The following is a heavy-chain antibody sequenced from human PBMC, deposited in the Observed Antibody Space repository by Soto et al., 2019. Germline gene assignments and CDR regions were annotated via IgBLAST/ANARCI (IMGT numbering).Heavy chain of an antibody. V-gene: IGHV1-18*01. CDR3: ARGTPIVVVPAAIPYYYYGMDV. J-gene: IGHJ6*02. CDR2: ISAYNGNT. CDR1: GYTFTSYG. D-gene: IGHD2-2*01. Sequence: GASVKVSCKASGYTFTSYGISWVRQAPGQGLEWMGWISAYNGNTNYAQKLQGRVTMTTDTSTSTAYMELRSLRSDDTAVYYCARGTPIVVVPAAIPYYYYGMDVWGQGTTVTV.